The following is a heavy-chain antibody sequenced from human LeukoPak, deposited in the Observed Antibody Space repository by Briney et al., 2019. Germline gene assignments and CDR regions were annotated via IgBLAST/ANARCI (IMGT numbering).Heavy chain of an antibody. J-gene: IGHJ4*02. V-gene: IGHV1-69*06. Sequence: SVKVSCKASGYTFTSYGISWIRQAPGQGLEWMGGITPIFGTADYAQDFQGRLTITADKSTSTAYMELSSLRSEDTALYYCARYYYDRSGYYYFDYWGQGTLVTVSS. CDR1: GYTFTSYG. CDR2: ITPIFGTA. D-gene: IGHD3-22*01. CDR3: ARYYYDRSGYYYFDY.